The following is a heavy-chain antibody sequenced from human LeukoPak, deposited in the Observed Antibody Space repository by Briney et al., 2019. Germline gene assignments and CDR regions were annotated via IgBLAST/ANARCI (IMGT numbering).Heavy chain of an antibody. V-gene: IGHV4-39*01. Sequence: PSEILSLTCTVSGGSISSSSHNWGWIRQPPGKGLEWIGSIYFSGTTYYTPSLRSRVTISADTSKSQFSLKLSSVTAADTAVYFCARHSGAYNYGHTPFDFWGQGTLVTVSS. CDR3: ARHSGAYNYGHTPFDF. D-gene: IGHD5-18*01. CDR2: IYFSGTT. J-gene: IGHJ4*02. CDR1: GGSISSSSHN.